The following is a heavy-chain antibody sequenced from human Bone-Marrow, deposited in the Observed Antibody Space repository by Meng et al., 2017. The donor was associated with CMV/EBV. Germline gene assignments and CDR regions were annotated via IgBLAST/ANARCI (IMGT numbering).Heavy chain of an antibody. CDR2: IWYDGSNK. V-gene: IGHV3-33*08. J-gene: IGHJ6*02. CDR1: GFTFSSYG. CDR3: ARDTAGSRYDFWSGYYGLSDYYYGMDV. D-gene: IGHD3-3*01. Sequence: GGSLRLSCAASGFTFSSYGMHWVRQAPGKGLEWVAVIWYDGSNKYYADSVKGRFTISRDNAKNSLYLQMNSRRAEDTAVYYCARDTAGSRYDFWSGYYGLSDYYYGMDVWGQGTTVTVSS.